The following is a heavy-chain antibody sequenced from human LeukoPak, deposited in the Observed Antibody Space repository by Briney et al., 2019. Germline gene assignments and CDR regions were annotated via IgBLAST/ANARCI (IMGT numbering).Heavy chain of an antibody. CDR1: GVSISNTNW. J-gene: IGHJ3*02. CDR3: VRGISPGSGWHFDI. CDR2: IHLSGNT. Sequence: SETLSLNCAGSGVSISNTNWWSWVRQPPRKGLEGVGEIHLSGNTNYNPSLKSRVTISVDKSKMQFSLKLSSVTAADTAVYYRVRGISPGSGWHFDIWGQGTMVTVSS. V-gene: IGHV4-4*02. D-gene: IGHD6-19*01.